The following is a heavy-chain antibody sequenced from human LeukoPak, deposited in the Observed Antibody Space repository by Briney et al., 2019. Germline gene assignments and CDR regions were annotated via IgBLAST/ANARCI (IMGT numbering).Heavy chain of an antibody. V-gene: IGHV4-4*07. J-gene: IGHJ4*02. CDR1: GGSISSYY. CDR3: AREPLIAAAGSYYFDY. D-gene: IGHD6-13*01. CDR2: IYTSGST. Sequence: SETLSLTCTVSGGSISSYYWSWIRQPAGKGLEWIGRIYTSGSTNYNPSLKSRVTISVDTSKNQFSLKLSSVTAADTAVYYCAREPLIAAAGSYYFDYWGQGTLVTVSS.